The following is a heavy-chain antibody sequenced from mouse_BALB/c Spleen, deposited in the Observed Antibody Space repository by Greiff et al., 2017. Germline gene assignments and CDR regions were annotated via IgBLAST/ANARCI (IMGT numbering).Heavy chain of an antibody. CDR2: INPSNGGT. CDR1: GYTFTSYY. J-gene: IGHJ1*01. Sequence: QVQLKESGAELVKPGASVKLSCKASGYTFTSYYMYWVKQRPGQGLEWIGEINPSNGGTNFNEKFKSKATLTVDKSSSTAYMQLSSLTSEDSAVYYCTRHGNYRYFDVWGAGTTVTVSS. D-gene: IGHD2-1*01. V-gene: IGHV1S81*02. CDR3: TRHGNYRYFDV.